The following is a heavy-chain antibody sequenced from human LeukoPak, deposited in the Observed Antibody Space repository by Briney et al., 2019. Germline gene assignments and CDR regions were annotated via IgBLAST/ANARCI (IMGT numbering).Heavy chain of an antibody. CDR3: ASPYCSSTSCYGAEYAFDI. V-gene: IGHV1-69*05. J-gene: IGHJ3*02. D-gene: IGHD2-2*01. CDR2: IIPIFGTA. CDR1: GGTSSSYA. Sequence: SVKVSCKASGGTSSSYAISWVRQAPGQGLEWMGGIIPIFGTANYAQKFQGRVTITTDESTSTAYMELSSLRSEDTAVYHCASPYCSSTSCYGAEYAFDIWGQGTMVTVSS.